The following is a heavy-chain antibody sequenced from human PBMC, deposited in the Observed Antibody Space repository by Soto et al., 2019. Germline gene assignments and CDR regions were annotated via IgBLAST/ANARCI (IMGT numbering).Heavy chain of an antibody. Sequence: ASVKVSCKASGYTFTSYGISWVRQAPGQGLEWMGWISAYNGNTNYAQKLQGRVTMTTDTSTSTAYMELRSLRSDDTAVYYCARLGRTNIVVVPAAMDVWGQGTPVTVYS. V-gene: IGHV1-18*04. CDR2: ISAYNGNT. J-gene: IGHJ6*02. CDR3: ARLGRTNIVVVPAAMDV. CDR1: GYTFTSYG. D-gene: IGHD2-2*01.